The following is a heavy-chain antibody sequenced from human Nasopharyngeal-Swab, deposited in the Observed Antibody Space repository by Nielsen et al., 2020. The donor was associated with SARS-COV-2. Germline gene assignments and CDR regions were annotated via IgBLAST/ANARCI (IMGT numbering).Heavy chain of an antibody. Sequence: GESLKISCAASGFTFSNYGMHWVRQAPGKGLVWVSSMNSGGSSINYADSVKGRFSIPRDNAENTLYLQMNSLRPEDTAVYYRTREYTRSSGFDYWGQGILVTVSS. CDR1: GFTFSNYG. D-gene: IGHD6-6*01. CDR3: TREYTRSSGFDY. J-gene: IGHJ4*02. V-gene: IGHV3-74*01. CDR2: MNSGGSSI.